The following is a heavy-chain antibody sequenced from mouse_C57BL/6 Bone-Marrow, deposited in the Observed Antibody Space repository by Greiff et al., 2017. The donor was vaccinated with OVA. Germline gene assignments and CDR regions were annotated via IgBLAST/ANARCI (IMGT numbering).Heavy chain of an antibody. V-gene: IGHV1-81*01. CDR2: IYPRSGNT. CDR3: ARREGCAY. J-gene: IGHJ3*01. CDR1: GYTFTSYG. Sequence: VQLQQSGAELARPGASVKLSCKASGYTFTSYGISWVKQRTGQGLEWIGEIYPRSGNTYYNEKFKGKATLTADKSSSTAYMELRSLTSEDSAVYFCARREGCAYWGQGTLVTVSA.